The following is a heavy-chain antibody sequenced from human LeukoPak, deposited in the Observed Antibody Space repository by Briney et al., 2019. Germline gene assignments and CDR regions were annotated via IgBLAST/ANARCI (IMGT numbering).Heavy chain of an antibody. CDR2: ISSSSSYI. CDR3: ASHRTGTTPSRGDY. V-gene: IGHV3-21*01. J-gene: IGHJ4*02. D-gene: IGHD1-14*01. Sequence: GGSLRLSCAASGFTFSSYSMNWVRQAPGKGLEWVSSISSSSSYIYYADSVKGRFTISRDNAKNSLYPQMNSLRAEDTAVYYCASHRTGTTPSRGDYWGQGTLVTVSS. CDR1: GFTFSSYS.